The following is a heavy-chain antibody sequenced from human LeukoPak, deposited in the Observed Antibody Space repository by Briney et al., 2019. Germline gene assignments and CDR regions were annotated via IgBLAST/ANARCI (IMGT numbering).Heavy chain of an antibody. V-gene: IGHV4-59*01. Sequence: PSETPSLTCTVSGGSISSYYWSWIRQPPGKGLEWIGYIYYSGSTNYNPSLKSRVTISVDTSKNQFSLKLSSVTAADTAVYYCATHDFWSGDFDYWGQGTLVTVSS. CDR3: ATHDFWSGDFDY. J-gene: IGHJ4*02. CDR2: IYYSGST. CDR1: GGSISSYY. D-gene: IGHD3-3*01.